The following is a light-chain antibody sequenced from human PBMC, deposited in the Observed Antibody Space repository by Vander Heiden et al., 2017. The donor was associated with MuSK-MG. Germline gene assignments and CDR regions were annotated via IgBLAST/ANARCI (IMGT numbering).Light chain of an antibody. J-gene: IGLJ2*01. CDR2: SNN. V-gene: IGLV1-44*01. CDR3: EESEDSQNVV. Sequence: HSVRTRPPSASGTPVQRVTISCSGSSSNIRRNTVNWYQQLPGTAPKLRSESNNQRPSGVPDRFSGTKSGTSESLDISGLQSEDDAYEHCEESEDSQNVVFGGGTKLTVL. CDR1: SSNIRRNT.